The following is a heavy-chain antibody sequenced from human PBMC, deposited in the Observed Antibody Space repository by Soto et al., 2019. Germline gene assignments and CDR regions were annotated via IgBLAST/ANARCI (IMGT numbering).Heavy chain of an antibody. D-gene: IGHD2-15*01. J-gene: IGHJ5*02. CDR3: ARGGASSKWFAP. CDR2: IGYSGAT. CDR1: GGSIASGGSF. Sequence: SETLSLTCTVSGGSIASGGSFWSWIRQHPGKGPEWIAFIGYSGATSYNPSLASRVTISADTYKSQFSLNLRSVTAADTAVYYCARGGASSKWFAPWGQGTLVTVFS. V-gene: IGHV4-31*03.